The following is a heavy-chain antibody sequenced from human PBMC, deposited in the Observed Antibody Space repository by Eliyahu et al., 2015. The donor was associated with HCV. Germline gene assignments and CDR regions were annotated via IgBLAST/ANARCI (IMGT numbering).Heavy chain of an antibody. V-gene: IGHV3-30*18. CDR1: GFTFSSXG. CDR2: ISYDGSNK. J-gene: IGHJ6*02. Sequence: QVQLVESGGGVVQPGRSLRLSCAASGFTFSSXGMHWXRQAPGKGLEWVAVISYDGSNKYYADSVKGRFTISRDNSKNTLYLQMNSLRAEDTAVYYCAKDVRRVLWFGELLKPHYYYYGMDVWGQGTTVTVSS. CDR3: AKDVRRVLWFGELLKPHYYYYGMDV. D-gene: IGHD3-10*01.